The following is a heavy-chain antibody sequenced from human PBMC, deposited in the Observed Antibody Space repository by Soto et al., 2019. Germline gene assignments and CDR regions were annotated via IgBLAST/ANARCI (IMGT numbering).Heavy chain of an antibody. CDR1: GYTFTSYA. V-gene: IGHV1-3*01. Sequence: QVQLVQSGAEVKKPGASVKVSCKASGYTFTSYAIHWVRQAPGQRLEWMGGINAGTGNTKYSQRFQDRVTLTRDTSASTAYMELSSLRSEDTAVYYCARAPRVPATATDAFDIWGQGTMVTVSS. J-gene: IGHJ3*02. D-gene: IGHD2-15*01. CDR3: ARAPRVPATATDAFDI. CDR2: INAGTGNT.